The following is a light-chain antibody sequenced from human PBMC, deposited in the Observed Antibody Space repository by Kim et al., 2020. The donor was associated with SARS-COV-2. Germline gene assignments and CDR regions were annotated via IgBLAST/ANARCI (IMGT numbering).Light chain of an antibody. V-gene: IGKV3-20*01. J-gene: IGKJ1*01. CDR1: KSVSSNY. Sequence: QNPTLSCRASKSVSSNYLAWDQQKPGQAPRLLIYGDSSRATGIPDRFSGSGSGTDSTLTMTRLEPEDFAVYYCQQYSSSPATFGQGTKVDIK. CDR3: QQYSSSPAT. CDR2: GDS.